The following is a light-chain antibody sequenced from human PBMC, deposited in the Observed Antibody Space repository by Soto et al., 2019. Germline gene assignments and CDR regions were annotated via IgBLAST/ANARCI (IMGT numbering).Light chain of an antibody. CDR1: QHINND. V-gene: IGKV1-27*01. Sequence: DIQMTQSPSSLSASVGDRVTITCRASQHINNDLAWYQQRSGKVPKLLIYAASTLQSGVPSRFSGSRSGTDFTLTINSLQPEDVATSYCQNYNIAHQTFGQGTKVEIK. J-gene: IGKJ1*01. CDR2: AAS. CDR3: QNYNIAHQT.